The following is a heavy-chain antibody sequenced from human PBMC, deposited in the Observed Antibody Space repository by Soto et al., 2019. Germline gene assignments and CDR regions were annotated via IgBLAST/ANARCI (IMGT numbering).Heavy chain of an antibody. Sequence: QVQLQESGPGLVRPSETLSLTCSVSGGSITGYYWSWIRQPAGKGLEWIGHIYTSGRAKYNPSLKSRATMSVDTSKNQVSLMLTSVTAADTAVYYCARDPTNSDAYNWFDPWGQGALVTVSS. CDR3: ARDPTNSDAYNWFDP. J-gene: IGHJ5*02. CDR2: IYTSGRA. D-gene: IGHD3-16*01. V-gene: IGHV4-4*07. CDR1: GGSITGYY.